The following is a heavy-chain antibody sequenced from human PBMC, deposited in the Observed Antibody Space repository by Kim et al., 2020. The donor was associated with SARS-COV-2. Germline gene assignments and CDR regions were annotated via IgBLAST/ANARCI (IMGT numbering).Heavy chain of an antibody. V-gene: IGHV3-48*01. CDR2: ISSSSSTI. D-gene: IGHD2-2*02. CDR1: GFTFSSYS. Sequence: GGSLRLSCAASGFTFSSYSMNWVRQAPGKGLEWVSYISSSSSTIYYADSVKGRFTISRDNAKNSLYLQMNSLRGEDTAVYYCVRDFDCSSTSCYTQGRWGQGTLVTVSS. CDR3: VRDFDCSSTSCYTQGR. J-gene: IGHJ4*02.